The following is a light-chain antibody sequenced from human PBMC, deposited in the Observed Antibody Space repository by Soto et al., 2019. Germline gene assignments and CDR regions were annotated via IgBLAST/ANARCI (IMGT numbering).Light chain of an antibody. J-gene: IGLJ1*01. Sequence: QSVLTQPASVSGSPGQSITISCTGTSSDVGSYNHVSWYQQHPGKAPKLMIYEVSNRPSGVFNRFSGSKSGNTASLTVSGLQAEDEADYYCSSYTGGNPSYVFGTGTKVTVL. CDR2: EVS. V-gene: IGLV2-14*02. CDR1: SSDVGSYNH. CDR3: SSYTGGNPSYV.